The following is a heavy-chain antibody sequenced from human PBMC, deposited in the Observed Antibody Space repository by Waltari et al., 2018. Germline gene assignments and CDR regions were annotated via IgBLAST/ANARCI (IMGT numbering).Heavy chain of an antibody. J-gene: IGHJ4*02. V-gene: IGHV4-34*01. CDR1: GGSFSGYY. CDR3: ARRLSYCGGDCPYYFDY. CDR2: INHSGST. Sequence: QVQLQQWGAGLLKPSETLSLPCAVYGGSFSGYYWSWIRQPPGKGLEWIGEINHSGSTNYNPSLKSRVTISVDTSKNQFSLKLSSVTAADTAVYYCARRLSYCGGDCPYYFDYWGQGTLVTVSS. D-gene: IGHD2-21*02.